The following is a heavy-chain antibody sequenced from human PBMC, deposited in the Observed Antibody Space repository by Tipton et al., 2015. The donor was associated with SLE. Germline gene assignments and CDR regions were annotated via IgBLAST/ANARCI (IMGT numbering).Heavy chain of an antibody. CDR2: IYHSGST. Sequence: GLVKPSETLSLNCAVSGYSISKDYYWGWIRQSPGKGLEWIGIIYHSGSTYYNPSLRSRVTISVDTSKNQFSLKLSSVTAADTAVYYCARDWVVGATLDRFDPWGQGTLVTVSP. V-gene: IGHV4-38-2*02. CDR1: GYSISKDYY. D-gene: IGHD1-26*01. J-gene: IGHJ5*02. CDR3: ARDWVVGATLDRFDP.